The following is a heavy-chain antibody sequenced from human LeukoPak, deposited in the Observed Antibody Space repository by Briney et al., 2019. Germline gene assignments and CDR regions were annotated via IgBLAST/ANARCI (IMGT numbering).Heavy chain of an antibody. Sequence: PSETLSLTCTVPGGSISSYYWSWIRQPPGKGLEWIGYIYYSGSTDYNPSLESRVTISVVTSNNQFSLKVNSVTTADTAVYYCARDNSGTYFDYWGQGTLVTVSS. CDR2: IYYSGST. CDR3: ARDNSGTYFDY. V-gene: IGHV4-59*01. J-gene: IGHJ4*02. D-gene: IGHD1-26*01. CDR1: GGSISSYY.